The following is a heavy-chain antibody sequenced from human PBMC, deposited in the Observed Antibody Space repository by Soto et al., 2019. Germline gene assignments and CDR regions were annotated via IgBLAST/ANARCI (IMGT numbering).Heavy chain of an antibody. CDR3: ARPYYDSSGNYYEY. Sequence: QLQLQESGPGLVKPSETLSLTCTVSGGSISSSSYYWGWIRQPPGKGLEWIGSIYYSGSTYYNPSLKSRVTIPVHTSKNQFSLKLSSVTAADTAVYYCARPYYDSSGNYYEYWGQGTLVTVSS. D-gene: IGHD3-22*01. V-gene: IGHV4-39*01. J-gene: IGHJ4*02. CDR2: IYYSGST. CDR1: GGSISSSSYY.